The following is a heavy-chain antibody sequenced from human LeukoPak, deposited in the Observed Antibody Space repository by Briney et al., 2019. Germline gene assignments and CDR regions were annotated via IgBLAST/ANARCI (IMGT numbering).Heavy chain of an antibody. CDR2: MSSSGGTT. D-gene: IGHD6-13*01. J-gene: IGHJ4*02. V-gene: IGHV3-23*01. Sequence: GGSLRLSCAASGFTFSSHAMTWVRQAPGKGLEWVSVMSSSGGTTNYADSVRGRLTISRDNSKNTLYLQMNSLRAEDTAVYYCAKKIAAAPTTYSDFWGQGTLVTVSS. CDR3: AKKIAAAPTTYSDF. CDR1: GFTFSSHA.